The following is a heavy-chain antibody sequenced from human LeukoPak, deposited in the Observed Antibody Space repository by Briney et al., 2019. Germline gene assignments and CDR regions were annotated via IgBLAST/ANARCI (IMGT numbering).Heavy chain of an antibody. Sequence: GASVKVSCKASGYTFTSYYIHWVRQAPGQGLEWMGWINPNSGGTNYAQKFQGRVTMTRDTSISTAYMELSRLRSDDTAVYYCARGSRLGVVERDAFDIWGQGTMVTVSS. CDR1: GYTFTSYY. CDR3: ARGSRLGVVERDAFDI. D-gene: IGHD3-3*01. CDR2: INPNSGGT. V-gene: IGHV1-2*02. J-gene: IGHJ3*02.